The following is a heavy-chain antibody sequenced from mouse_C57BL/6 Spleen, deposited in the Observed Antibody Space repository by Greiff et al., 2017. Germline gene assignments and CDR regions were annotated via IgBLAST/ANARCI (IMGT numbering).Heavy chain of an antibody. CDR2: IRLKSDTYAT. CDR1: GFTFSNYW. Sequence: EVQLEESGGGLVQPGGSMKLSCVASGFTFSNYWMNWVRQSPEKGLEWVAQIRLKSDTYATHYAVSVKGRFTISRDESKSSVYLQMNNVRAEDTGVYYCTDGDGPPFASWGQGTLVTVSA. J-gene: IGHJ3*01. CDR3: TDGDGPPFAS. D-gene: IGHD2-13*01. V-gene: IGHV6-3*01.